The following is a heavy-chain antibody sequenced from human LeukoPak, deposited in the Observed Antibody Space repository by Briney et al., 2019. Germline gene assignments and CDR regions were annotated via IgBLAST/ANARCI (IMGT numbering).Heavy chain of an antibody. CDR1: GFTFSSYW. V-gene: IGHV3-74*01. CDR2: INSDGSST. J-gene: IGHJ4*02. Sequence: PGGSLRLSCAASGFTFSSYWMHWVRQAPGKGLVWVSRINSDGSSTSYADSVKGRFTISRDNAKNTLYLQMNSLRAEDTAVYYCARGDRISHCLDHWGQGTLVTVSS. CDR3: ARGDRISHCLDH.